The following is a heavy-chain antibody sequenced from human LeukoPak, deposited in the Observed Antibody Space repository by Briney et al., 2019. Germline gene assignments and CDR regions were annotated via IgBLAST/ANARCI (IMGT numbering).Heavy chain of an antibody. J-gene: IGHJ5*02. CDR1: GGSFSGYY. V-gene: IGHV4-34*01. CDR3: ARAWVRALYYYGSGSYYNP. Sequence: SETLSLTRAVYGGSFSGYYWSWIRQPPGKGLEWIGEINHSGSTNYNPSLKSRVTISVDTSKNQFSLKLSSVTAADTAVYYCARAWVRALYYYGSGSYYNPWGQGTLVTVSS. CDR2: INHSGST. D-gene: IGHD3-10*01.